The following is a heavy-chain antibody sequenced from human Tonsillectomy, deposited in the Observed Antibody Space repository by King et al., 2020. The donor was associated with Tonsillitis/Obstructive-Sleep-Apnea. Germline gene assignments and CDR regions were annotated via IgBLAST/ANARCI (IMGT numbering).Heavy chain of an antibody. D-gene: IGHD3-3*01. CDR2: IVVGSGNT. CDR3: AANPILRFLEWLSKSRATYYYYYMDV. CDR1: GFTFTSSA. Sequence: QLVQSGPEVKKPGTSVKVSCKASGFTFTSSAVQWVRQARGQRLEWIGWIVVGSGNTNYAQKFQERVTITRDMSTSTAYMGLSSLRSEDTAVYYCAANPILRFLEWLSKSRATYYYYYMDVWGQGTTVTVSS. V-gene: IGHV1-58*01. J-gene: IGHJ6*03.